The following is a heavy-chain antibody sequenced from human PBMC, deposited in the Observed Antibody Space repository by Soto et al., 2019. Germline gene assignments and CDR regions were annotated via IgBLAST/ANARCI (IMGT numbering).Heavy chain of an antibody. CDR2: IYYSRNT. J-gene: IGHJ4*02. CDR3: AREGGESSDGLYYFDS. Sequence: SDTLSLTCTVSGGSTSSDNYWSWIRQPPGKCLEWVGRIYYSRNTDYNPSLKRRLSISIDTAKNQFSLKLSSATAADTAVYFCAREGGESSDGLYYFDSCGQGSLVTVSS. D-gene: IGHD6-6*01. CDR1: GGSTSSDNY. V-gene: IGHV4-30-4*02.